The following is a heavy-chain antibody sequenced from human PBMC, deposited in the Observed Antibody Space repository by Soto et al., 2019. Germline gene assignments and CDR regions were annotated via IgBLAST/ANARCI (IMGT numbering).Heavy chain of an antibody. V-gene: IGHV4-31*03. CDR3: ARGDTAMDMIDY. Sequence: SETLSLTCTVSGGSISSGDYYWSWIRQHPGKGLEGIGYIYYSGGAYYNPSLKSRVSISVDTSKNQFPLKLSSVTAADTAVYYCARGDTAMDMIDYWGQGTLVTVS. CDR1: GGSISSGDYY. CDR2: IYYSGGA. D-gene: IGHD5-18*01. J-gene: IGHJ4*02.